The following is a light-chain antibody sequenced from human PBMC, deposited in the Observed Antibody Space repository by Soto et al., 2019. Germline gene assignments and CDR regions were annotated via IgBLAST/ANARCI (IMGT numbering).Light chain of an antibody. CDR1: TGHVGGYNY. V-gene: IGLV2-14*01. J-gene: IGLJ1*01. CDR2: DVT. Sequence: PLINLASRSGSPGRSRTFPGTGTTGHVGGYNYVSWNQQHPGKAPKLMIYDVTNRPSGVSNRFSGSKSGNTASLTISGLQAEDESDYYCSSYTSSSSLWVFGTGTKVTVL. CDR3: SSYTSSSSLWV.